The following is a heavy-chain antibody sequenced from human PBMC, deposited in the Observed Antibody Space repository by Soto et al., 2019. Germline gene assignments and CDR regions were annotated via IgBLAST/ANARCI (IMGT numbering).Heavy chain of an antibody. CDR2: IYYSGST. Sequence: PSETLSLTCTVSGGSISSSSYYWGWIRQPPGKGLEWIGSIYYSGSTYYNPSLKSRVTISVDTSKNQFSLKLSSVTAADTAVYYCARPYDYFWGSYRQNAFEIWGQGTMVTVPS. CDR1: GGSISSSSYY. V-gene: IGHV4-39*01. D-gene: IGHD3-16*02. CDR3: ARPYDYFWGSYRQNAFEI. J-gene: IGHJ3*02.